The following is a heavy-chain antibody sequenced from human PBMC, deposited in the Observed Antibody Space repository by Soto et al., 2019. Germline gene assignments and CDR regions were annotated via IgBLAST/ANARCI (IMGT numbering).Heavy chain of an antibody. V-gene: IGHV3-48*03. Sequence: EVQMVESGGGLVQPGGSLRLSCEVSGLTFSKFEKTWVRQAPGKGLEWVSSISSDGTTIYYADSVKGRFTISRDNDKNLLYLQMNSLKGEDTATYYCVRVGIVARPYWGQGTPVTVSS. CDR1: GLTFSKFE. J-gene: IGHJ4*02. CDR2: ISSDGTTI. CDR3: VRVGIVARPY. D-gene: IGHD2-21*01.